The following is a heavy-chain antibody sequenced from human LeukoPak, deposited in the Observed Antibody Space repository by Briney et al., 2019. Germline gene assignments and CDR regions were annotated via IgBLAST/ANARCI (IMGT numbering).Heavy chain of an antibody. J-gene: IGHJ3*01. Sequence: SGGPLRLSCAASGFTFSSYWMHWVRQAPGKGLVWVARIKSDGSSTGYADSVKGRFTNSRDNAKNTLYLQMNSLRDEDTAVYYCARGDVHGFDFWGQGTMVTVSS. CDR3: ARGDVHGFDF. CDR2: IKSDGSST. CDR1: GFTFSSYW. V-gene: IGHV3-74*01.